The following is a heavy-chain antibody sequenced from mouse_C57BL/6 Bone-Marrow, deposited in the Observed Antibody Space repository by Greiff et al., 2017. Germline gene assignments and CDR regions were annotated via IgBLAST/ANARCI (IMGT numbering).Heavy chain of an antibody. CDR2: IWSGGST. J-gene: IGHJ4*01. V-gene: IGHV2-2*01. CDR3: DREKVDDGYRGYAMDY. Sequence: QVQLQQSGPGLVQPSQSLSITCTVSGFSLTSYGVHWVRQSPGKGLEWLGVIWSGGSTDYNAAFISRLSISKDNSKSQVFFKMNSLRADDTAIYYCDREKVDDGYRGYAMDYWGQGTSVTVSS. CDR1: GFSLTSYG. D-gene: IGHD2-3*01.